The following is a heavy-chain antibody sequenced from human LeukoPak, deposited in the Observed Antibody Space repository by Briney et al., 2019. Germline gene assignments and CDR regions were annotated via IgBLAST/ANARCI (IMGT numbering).Heavy chain of an antibody. D-gene: IGHD5-18*01. CDR3: AGGGYSYSYYYYYYMDV. CDR2: ISYDGSNK. CDR1: GFTFISYA. V-gene: IGHV3-30*04. Sequence: GGSLRLSCAASGFTFISYAIHWVRQAPGKGLEWVAVISYDGSNKYYADSVKGRFTISRDNSKNTLYLQMNSLRAEDTAVYYCAGGGYSYSYYYYYYMDVWGKGTTVTVSS. J-gene: IGHJ6*03.